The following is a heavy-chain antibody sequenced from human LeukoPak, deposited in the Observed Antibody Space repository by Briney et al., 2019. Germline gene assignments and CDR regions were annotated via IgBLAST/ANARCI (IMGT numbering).Heavy chain of an antibody. CDR2: IYSGGST. CDR1: GFTVSSNY. V-gene: IGHV3-53*01. J-gene: IGHJ4*02. CDR3: ARTVSGWHYFDY. Sequence: GGSLRLSCAASGFTVSSNYMSWVRQAPGKGLEWVSVIYSGGSTYYADSVKGRFTISRDNSKDTLYLQMNSLRAEDTAVYYCARTVSGWHYFDYWGQGTLVTVSS. D-gene: IGHD6-19*01.